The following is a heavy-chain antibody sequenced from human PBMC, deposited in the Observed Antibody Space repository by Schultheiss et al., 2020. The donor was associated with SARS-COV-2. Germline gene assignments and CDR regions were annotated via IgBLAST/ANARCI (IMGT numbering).Heavy chain of an antibody. Sequence: SETLSLTCDVSGYSITSGYYWGWIRQPPEKGLEWIGSIHHSGTTSYNPSLDSRVTISVDTSKKQFSLKLSSVTAADTAVYYCATSSGGSWEDFDYWGQGIPVTVSS. J-gene: IGHJ4*02. CDR1: GYSITSGYY. D-gene: IGHD2-15*01. V-gene: IGHV4-38-2*01. CDR2: IHHSGTT. CDR3: ATSSGGSWEDFDY.